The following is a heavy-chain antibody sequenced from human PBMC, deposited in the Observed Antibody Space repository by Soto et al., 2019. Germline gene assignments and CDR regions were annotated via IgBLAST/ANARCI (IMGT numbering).Heavy chain of an antibody. CDR3: VHTGYRYDHFDY. D-gene: IGHD3-16*02. V-gene: IGHV2-5*01. J-gene: IGHJ4*02. CDR2: IFWNDDE. CDR1: GFSLTTYGVG. Sequence: SVPTLVNPTQTLTLTCTFSGFSLTTYGVGVGWIRQPPGKALEWLALIFWNDDERYSPSLKSRLTITKDTSKNQVVFTMTNMDPVDTATYFCVHTGYRYDHFDYWGRGTLVTVSS.